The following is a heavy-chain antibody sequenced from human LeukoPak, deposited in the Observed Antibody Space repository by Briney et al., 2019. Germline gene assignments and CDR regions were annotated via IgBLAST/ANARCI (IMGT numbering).Heavy chain of an antibody. Sequence: GGSLRLSCAASGFTFSSYAMSWVRQAPGKGLEWVSYISSSSSTIYYADSVKGRFTISRDNAKNSLYLQMNSLRAEDTAVYYCARVLHYYDSSGHRNRLLDYWGQGTLVTVSS. CDR1: GFTFSSYA. CDR3: ARVLHYYDSSGHRNRLLDY. V-gene: IGHV3-48*04. D-gene: IGHD3-22*01. CDR2: ISSSSSTI. J-gene: IGHJ4*02.